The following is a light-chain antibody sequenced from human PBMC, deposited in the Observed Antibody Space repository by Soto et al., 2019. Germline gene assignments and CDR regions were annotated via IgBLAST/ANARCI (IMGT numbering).Light chain of an antibody. CDR3: GAWDSSLSAGV. CDR2: DNY. Sequence: QSVLTQPPSVSAAPGQRVTISCSGSSSNIGNNFVSWYQQLPGTAPKLLIYDNYKRPLGIPDRFSGSKSGTSGTLDITDLQTGDEADYYCGAWDSSLSAGVFXTGTKVTVL. CDR1: SSNIGNNF. V-gene: IGLV1-51*01. J-gene: IGLJ1*01.